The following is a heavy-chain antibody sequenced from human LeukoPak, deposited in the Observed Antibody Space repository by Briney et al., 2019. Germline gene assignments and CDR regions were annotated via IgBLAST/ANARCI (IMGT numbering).Heavy chain of an antibody. Sequence: GGSLRLSCAASEFTLRNYWMSRVRQAPGKGLEWVATIKEDGSEKYYVDSVKGRFTISRENAKNSLYLQMNSLRAEDTAVYYCAKWGQWLGDYFDYWGQGTLVTVSS. CDR1: EFTLRNYW. CDR3: AKWGQWLGDYFDY. D-gene: IGHD6-19*01. CDR2: IKEDGSEK. J-gene: IGHJ4*02. V-gene: IGHV3-7*03.